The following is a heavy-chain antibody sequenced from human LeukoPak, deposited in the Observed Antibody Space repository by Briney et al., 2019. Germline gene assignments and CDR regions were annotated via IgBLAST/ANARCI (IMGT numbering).Heavy chain of an antibody. V-gene: IGHV3-53*01. D-gene: IGHD3-22*01. CDR1: GFTVSTNY. J-gene: IGHJ4*02. CDR2: IYSGGST. Sequence: GGSLRLSCAASGFTVSTNYMSWVRQAPGKGLEWVSVIYSGGSTYYADSVKGRFTVSRDNSKNTLYLQMNILRAEDTAVYYCARVVCYDSSGHPAFYFDYWGQGTLVTVSS. CDR3: ARVVCYDSSGHPAFYFDY.